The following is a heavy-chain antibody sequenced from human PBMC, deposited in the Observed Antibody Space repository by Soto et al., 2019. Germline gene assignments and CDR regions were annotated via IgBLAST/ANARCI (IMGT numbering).Heavy chain of an antibody. CDR2: IYPGDSET. Sequence: GESLKISCKGSGYTFNTYWIGWVRQMPGKGLEWMGIIYPGDSETRYSPSFQGHVTISVDKSLNTAYLQWTSLEASDTAMYYCARQATVVTPYYFDFWGQGTLVTSPQ. V-gene: IGHV5-51*01. CDR1: GYTFNTYW. CDR3: ARQATVVTPYYFDF. D-gene: IGHD2-21*02. J-gene: IGHJ4*02.